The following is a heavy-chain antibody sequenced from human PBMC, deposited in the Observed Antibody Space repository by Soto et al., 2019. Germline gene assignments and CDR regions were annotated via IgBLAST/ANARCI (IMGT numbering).Heavy chain of an antibody. CDR3: VRDEIQIWSYVGSFDY. J-gene: IGHJ4*02. CDR1: GFTFSNYG. Sequence: QVQLVQSGGGVVQPGRSLRLSCAASGFTFSNYGMHWVRHTPGKGLEWVAIIWIDGSHIDYVDSVKGRFTISRDDARNMVYLQMDNLGVEDTAVYYCVRDEIQIWSYVGSFDYWGQGTLVTVSS. CDR2: IWIDGSHI. D-gene: IGHD5-18*01. V-gene: IGHV3-33*01.